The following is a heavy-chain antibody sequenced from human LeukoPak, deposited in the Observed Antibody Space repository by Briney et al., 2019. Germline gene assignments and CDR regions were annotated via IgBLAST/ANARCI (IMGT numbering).Heavy chain of an antibody. CDR2: IIPIFGTA. CDR3: ARGVVPAAIPDYYYYMDV. D-gene: IGHD2-2*02. Sequence: ASVKVSCKASGGTFSSYAISWVRQAPGQGLEWMGGIIPIFGTANYAQKFQGRVTITTDESTSTAYMELSSLRSEDTAVYYCARGVVPAAIPDYYYYMDVSGKGTTVTVSS. CDR1: GGTFSSYA. J-gene: IGHJ6*03. V-gene: IGHV1-69*05.